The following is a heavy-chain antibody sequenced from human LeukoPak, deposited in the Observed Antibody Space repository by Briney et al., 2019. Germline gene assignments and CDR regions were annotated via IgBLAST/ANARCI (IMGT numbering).Heavy chain of an antibody. CDR1: GFTFSSYA. V-gene: IGHV3-30*04. J-gene: IGHJ6*03. CDR3: AKDVSSSSDYYQYYYMDV. D-gene: IGHD6-6*01. CDR2: ISYDGSNK. Sequence: GGSLRLSCAASGFTFSSYAMHWVRQAPGKGLEWVAVISYDGSNKYYADSVKGRFTISRDNSKNTLYLQMNSLRAEDTAVYYCAKDVSSSSDYYQYYYMDVRGKGTTVTVSS.